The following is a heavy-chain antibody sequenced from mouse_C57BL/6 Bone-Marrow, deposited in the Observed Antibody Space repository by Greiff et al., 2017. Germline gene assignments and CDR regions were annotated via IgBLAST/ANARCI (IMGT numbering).Heavy chain of an antibody. CDR2: IDPEDGET. CDR3: TRPLMYYGTNY. V-gene: IGHV14-2*01. CDR1: GFNIKGYY. D-gene: IGHD1-1*01. J-gene: IGHJ2*01. Sequence: EVKLMESGAELVKPGASVKLSCTASGFNIKGYYIHWVKQRTEQGLEWIGSIDPEDGETKYAPKFQDQATITADPSYNTAYLQLSSLTSEDTAVYYCTRPLMYYGTNYWGQGTTLTVSS.